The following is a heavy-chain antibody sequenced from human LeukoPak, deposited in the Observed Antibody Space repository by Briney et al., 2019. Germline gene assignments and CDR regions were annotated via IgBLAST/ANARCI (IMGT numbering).Heavy chain of an antibody. Sequence: GESLKISCKGSGCSFTSYWIGWVRQMPGKGLEWMGIIYPGDSDTRYSPSFQGQVTISADKSISTAYLQWSSLKASDTAMYYCARRSGILTGTYYYYYGMDVWGQGTTVTVSS. CDR3: ARRSGILTGTYYYYYGMDV. J-gene: IGHJ6*02. V-gene: IGHV5-51*01. CDR2: IYPGDSDT. D-gene: IGHD3-9*01. CDR1: GCSFTSYW.